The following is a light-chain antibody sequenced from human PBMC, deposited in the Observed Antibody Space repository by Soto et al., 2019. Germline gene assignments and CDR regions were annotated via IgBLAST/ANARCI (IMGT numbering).Light chain of an antibody. Sequence: DIQMTQSPSSLSASVVDRVTITCQASQDIKNYLNWYQQKSGKAPKLLIYDASDLETGVPSRFSGSGSGTDFTFTINSLQPEDIATYYCQQYDNLPLTFGGGTKVDI. CDR2: DAS. V-gene: IGKV1-33*01. CDR3: QQYDNLPLT. CDR1: QDIKNY. J-gene: IGKJ4*01.